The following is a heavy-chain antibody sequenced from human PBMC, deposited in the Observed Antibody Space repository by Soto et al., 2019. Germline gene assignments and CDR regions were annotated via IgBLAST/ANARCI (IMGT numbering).Heavy chain of an antibody. Sequence: PSETLSLTCTVSGVSITSGDYYWNWIRQPPGKGLERIGNIDYSGNTYYNPSLKSQLTISLDTSKNQFSLKLTSVTAADTAVYYCASFGVASMNWFDPWGQGTRVTVSS. V-gene: IGHV4-30-4*01. CDR3: ASFGVASMNWFDP. D-gene: IGHD3-3*01. CDR2: IDYSGNT. CDR1: GVSITSGDYY. J-gene: IGHJ5*02.